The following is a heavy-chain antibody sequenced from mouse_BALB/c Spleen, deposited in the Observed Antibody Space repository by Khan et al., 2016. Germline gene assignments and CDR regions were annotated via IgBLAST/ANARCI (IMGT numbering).Heavy chain of an antibody. CDR2: ISYSGST. CDR3: ARWLLEFPYYFDY. D-gene: IGHD2-12*01. Sequence: EVQLQESGPGLVKPSQSLSLTCTVTGYSITSDYAWNWIRQFPGNKLEWMGYISYSGSTIYNPSLKSRISITRDTSKNQFFLQLNSVTTEDTATYYCARWLLEFPYYFDYWGQGTTLTVSS. V-gene: IGHV3-2*02. J-gene: IGHJ2*01. CDR1: GYSITSDYA.